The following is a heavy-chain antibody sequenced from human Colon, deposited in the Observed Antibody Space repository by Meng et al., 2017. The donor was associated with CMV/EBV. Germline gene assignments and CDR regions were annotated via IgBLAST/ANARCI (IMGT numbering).Heavy chain of an antibody. V-gene: IGHV3-73*01. CDR3: ARLYSSSPSGDY. J-gene: IGHJ4*02. CDR1: GFTFSDSA. CDR2: IRTKAHTYAT. D-gene: IGHD6-6*01. Sequence: SGFTFSDSAIHWVRQASGKGLEWVGRIRTKAHTYATEYSASVKGRFTISRDDSSNVAFLQMNSLKTEDTAVYYCARLYSSSPSGDYWGQGTLVTVSS.